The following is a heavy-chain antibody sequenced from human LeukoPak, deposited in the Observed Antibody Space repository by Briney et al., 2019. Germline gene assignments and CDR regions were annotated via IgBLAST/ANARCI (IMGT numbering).Heavy chain of an antibody. Sequence: GASVKVSCKASGYIFISYGISWVRQAPGQGLEWMGWISAYNGNTNYAQKFQGRVTMTTDTSTSTAYMELRSLRSDDTAVYYCARDTKVGIIMPFDYWGQGTLVTVSS. D-gene: IGHD3-10*01. CDR3: ARDTKVGIIMPFDY. CDR1: GYIFISYG. CDR2: ISAYNGNT. J-gene: IGHJ4*02. V-gene: IGHV1-18*01.